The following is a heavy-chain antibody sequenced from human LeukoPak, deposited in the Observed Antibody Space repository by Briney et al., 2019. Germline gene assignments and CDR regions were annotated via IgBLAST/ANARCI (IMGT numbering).Heavy chain of an antibody. J-gene: IGHJ4*02. CDR2: IHPSDSDT. D-gene: IGHD3-3*01. CDR3: ARQMEWSMAFDY. V-gene: IGHV5-51*01. CDR1: GYSFTSYW. Sequence: GESLKISCKGFGYSFTSYWIGWVRQMPGTGLEWMAIIHPSDSDTRYNPALQGQVTISADRSTSTAYLQWSSLKASDSAMYYCARQMEWSMAFDYWGQGSLVTVSS.